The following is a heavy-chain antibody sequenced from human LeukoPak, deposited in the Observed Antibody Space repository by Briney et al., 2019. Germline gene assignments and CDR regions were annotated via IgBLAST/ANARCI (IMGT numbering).Heavy chain of an antibody. Sequence: KPSETLSLTCTVSGGSISSSSYYWAWIRQPPGKGLEWIGSFYYSGSTYYNPSLKSRVMISVDMSKNQFSLKLSSVTAADTAVYYCARPLYGSGNDLGGVSKEPDAFDIWGQGTMVTVSS. CDR3: ARPLYGSGNDLGGVSKEPDAFDI. J-gene: IGHJ3*02. CDR2: FYYSGST. CDR1: GGSISSSSYY. D-gene: IGHD3-16*01. V-gene: IGHV4-39*01.